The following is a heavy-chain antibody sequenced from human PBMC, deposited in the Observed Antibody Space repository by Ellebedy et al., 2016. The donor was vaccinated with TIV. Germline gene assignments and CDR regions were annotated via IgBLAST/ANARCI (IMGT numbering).Heavy chain of an antibody. CDR3: VRAPSWQWRDHFDC. D-gene: IGHD2-8*01. CDR2: IAIAGAT. Sequence: GESLKISXAASGFTLSNYDMHWVRQVAGKGLEWVSAIAIAGATFYSDSVRGRFTISRESAKNLLCLQMNSLRAEDTAVYHCVRAPSWQWRDHFDCWGQGTLVTVSS. J-gene: IGHJ4*02. V-gene: IGHV3-13*01. CDR1: GFTLSNYD.